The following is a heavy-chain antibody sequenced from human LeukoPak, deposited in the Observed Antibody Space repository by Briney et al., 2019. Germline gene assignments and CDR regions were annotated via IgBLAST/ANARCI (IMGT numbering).Heavy chain of an antibody. Sequence: PSETLSLTCAVYGGSSSGYYWSWIRQPPGKGLEWIGEINHSGSTNYNPSLKSRVTISVDTSKNQFSLKLSSVTAADTAVYYCARDRPYYDFWSGYPYNWFDPWGQGTLVTVSS. J-gene: IGHJ5*02. CDR2: INHSGST. CDR3: ARDRPYYDFWSGYPYNWFDP. V-gene: IGHV4-34*01. D-gene: IGHD3-3*01. CDR1: GGSSSGYY.